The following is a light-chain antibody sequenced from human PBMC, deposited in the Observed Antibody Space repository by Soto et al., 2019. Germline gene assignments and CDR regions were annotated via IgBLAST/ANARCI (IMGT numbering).Light chain of an antibody. Sequence: ETVLTQSPATLSLSPGESATLSCRASQSVSTYLAWYQQKPGQAPRLLIYDTSNRATGVPARFSGSGSGTDFTLTISSLEPEDFAVYYCQQRSNWPLTFGGGTKVDIK. CDR1: QSVSTY. CDR2: DTS. J-gene: IGKJ4*01. V-gene: IGKV3-11*01. CDR3: QQRSNWPLT.